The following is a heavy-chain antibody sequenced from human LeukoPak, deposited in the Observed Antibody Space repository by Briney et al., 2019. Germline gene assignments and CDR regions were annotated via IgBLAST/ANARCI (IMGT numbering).Heavy chain of an antibody. Sequence: ASVKVSCEASGYTFTGYYMHWVRQAPGQGLEWMGWINPNSGGTNYAQKFQGRVTMTRDTSISTAYMELSRLRSDDTAVYYCARDQLLWFGELSSWFDPWGQGTLVTVSS. CDR1: GYTFTGYY. CDR2: INPNSGGT. J-gene: IGHJ5*02. V-gene: IGHV1-2*02. D-gene: IGHD3-10*01. CDR3: ARDQLLWFGELSSWFDP.